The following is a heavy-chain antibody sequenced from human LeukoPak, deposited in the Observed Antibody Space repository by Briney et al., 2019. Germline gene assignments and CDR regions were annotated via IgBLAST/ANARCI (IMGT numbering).Heavy chain of an antibody. CDR1: GDTFTTYY. CDR2: INPSGGST. J-gene: IGHJ4*02. CDR3: ARDCSGGSCFYFDH. V-gene: IGHV1-46*01. Sequence: GASVKVSCKASGDTFTTYYTHWVRQAPGQGLEWMGIINPSGGSTSHAQKFQGRVTMTRDTSTSTVYMELSSLSSEDTAVYYCARDCSGGSCFYFDHWGQGTLVTVSS. D-gene: IGHD2-15*01.